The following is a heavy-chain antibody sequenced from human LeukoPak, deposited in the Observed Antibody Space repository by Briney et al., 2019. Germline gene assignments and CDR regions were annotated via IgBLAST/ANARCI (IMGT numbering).Heavy chain of an antibody. D-gene: IGHD5-18*01. V-gene: IGHV3-20*04. CDR2: INWNGGNT. Sequence: PGGSLRLSCAASGFTFDDYGMSWVRQAPGKGLEWVSGINWNGGNTGYADSVKGRFTISRDNAKNSLYLQMNSLRAEDTAVYYCARHGYNYGSSFGWFDPWGQGTLVTVSS. CDR3: ARHGYNYGSSFGWFDP. J-gene: IGHJ5*02. CDR1: GFTFDDYG.